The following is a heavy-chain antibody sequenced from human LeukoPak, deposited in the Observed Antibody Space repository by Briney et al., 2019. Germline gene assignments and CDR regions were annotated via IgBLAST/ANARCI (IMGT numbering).Heavy chain of an antibody. J-gene: IGHJ3*02. V-gene: IGHV3-72*01. CDR1: GFAFSDHY. CDR2: TRNKVHSYTT. Sequence: PGGSLRLSCAASGFAFSDHYMDWVRQTPGKGLECIGRTRNKVHSYTTEYAASVKGRFTISRDDSKNSLYLQMNSLKTEDTAVYYCARGAYCSGGACPDAFDIWGQGTMVTVSS. D-gene: IGHD2-15*01. CDR3: ARGAYCSGGACPDAFDI.